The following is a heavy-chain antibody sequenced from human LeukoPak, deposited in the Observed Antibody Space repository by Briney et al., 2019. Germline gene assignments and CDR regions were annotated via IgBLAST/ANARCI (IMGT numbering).Heavy chain of an antibody. J-gene: IGHJ5*02. CDR1: GFTFSSYS. Sequence: GRSLRLSCAASGFTFSSYSMNWVRPPPGKGLEWGSSISSSSSYIYYADSVKGRFTISRDNPKNSLYLQMNSMRAEDTAVYYCAREGVSRGTWGQGTLVTVSS. V-gene: IGHV3-21*01. CDR2: ISSSSSYI. CDR3: AREGVSRGT. D-gene: IGHD3-10*01.